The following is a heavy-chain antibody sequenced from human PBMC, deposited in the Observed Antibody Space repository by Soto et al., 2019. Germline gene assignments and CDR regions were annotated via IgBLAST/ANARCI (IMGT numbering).Heavy chain of an antibody. J-gene: IGHJ2*01. CDR1: GFTFSNYT. CDR2: ISYDGSDK. V-gene: IGHV3-30-3*01. CDR3: ATARRYYDDSSAYFLEY. Sequence: PGGSLRLSRAASGFTFSNYTIHWVRQAPGKGLEWGAFISYDGSDKYYADSVKGRFTISRDNSKKTVYLQKNSLRAEDTAVYYCATARRYYDDSSAYFLEYWGGGNLFTVAS. D-gene: IGHD3-22*01.